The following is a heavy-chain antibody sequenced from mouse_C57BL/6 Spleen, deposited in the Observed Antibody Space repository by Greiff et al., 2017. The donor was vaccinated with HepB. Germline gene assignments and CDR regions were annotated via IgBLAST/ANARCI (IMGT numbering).Heavy chain of an antibody. CDR2: ISYDGSN. CDR1: GYSITSGYY. V-gene: IGHV3-6*01. D-gene: IGHD1-1*01. Sequence: EVQLQESGPGLVKPSQSLSLTCSVTGYSITSGYYWNWIRQFPGNKLEWMGYISYDGSNNYNPSLKNRISITRDTSKNQFFLKLNSVTTEDTATYYCARESTTVVATHWYFDVWGTGTTVTVSS. J-gene: IGHJ1*03. CDR3: ARESTTVVATHWYFDV.